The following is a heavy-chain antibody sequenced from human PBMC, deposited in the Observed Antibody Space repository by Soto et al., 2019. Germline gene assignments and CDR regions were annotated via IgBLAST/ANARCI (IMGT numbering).Heavy chain of an antibody. V-gene: IGHV1-69*06. Sequence: QVLLLQSGAEVKEPGSSVRVSCKVSGSTFNNFAFSWLRQAPGRGPEWMGGIVVVSNTVDYSQRFQDRVTMTADTSTSTLYMELSSLTSEDTAVYYCARSIKRWEVHQYFDSWGQGTLLSVFS. D-gene: IGHD1-26*01. J-gene: IGHJ4*02. CDR2: IVVVSNTV. CDR1: GSTFNNFA. CDR3: ARSIKRWEVHQYFDS.